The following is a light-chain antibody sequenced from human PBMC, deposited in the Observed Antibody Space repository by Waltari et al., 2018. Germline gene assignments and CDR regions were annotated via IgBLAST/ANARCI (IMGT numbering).Light chain of an antibody. CDR2: DVS. V-gene: IGLV2-23*02. J-gene: IGLJ3*02. Sequence: QSALTHPAALSGSPGQSVTIACTGASTDLGRHDLVSWYQQHPGNAPKLVISDVSKRPSGVSDRFSGSKSGDTASLTISGLQFEDEADYYCCSYAGNYVWVFGGGTRLTVL. CDR3: CSYAGNYVWV. CDR1: STDLGRHDL.